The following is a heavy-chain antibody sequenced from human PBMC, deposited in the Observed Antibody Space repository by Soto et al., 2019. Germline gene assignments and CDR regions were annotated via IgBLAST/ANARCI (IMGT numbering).Heavy chain of an antibody. CDR3: AAAHPSLLTGYSLDY. CDR1: GFTFTSSA. CDR2: IVVGSGNT. D-gene: IGHD3-9*01. J-gene: IGHJ4*02. Sequence: GASVKVSCKASGFTFTSSAMQWVRQARGQRLEWIRWIVVGSGNTNYAQKFQERVTITRDMSTSTAYMELSSLRFEDTAVYYCAAAHPSLLTGYSLDYWGQGTLVTVSS. V-gene: IGHV1-58*02.